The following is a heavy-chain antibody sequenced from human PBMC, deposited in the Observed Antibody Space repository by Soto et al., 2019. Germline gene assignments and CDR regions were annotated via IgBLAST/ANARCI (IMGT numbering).Heavy chain of an antibody. CDR2: IKQDGSEK. CDR1: GFTFSSYW. D-gene: IGHD3-3*01. CDR3: AKDHLTYYDFWSEVDY. Sequence: GGSLRLSCAASGFTFSSYWMSWVRQAPGKGLEWVANIKQDGSEKYYVDSVKGRFTISRDNSKNTLYLQMNSLRAEDTAVYYCAKDHLTYYDFWSEVDYWGQGTLVTVSS. V-gene: IGHV3-7*03. J-gene: IGHJ4*02.